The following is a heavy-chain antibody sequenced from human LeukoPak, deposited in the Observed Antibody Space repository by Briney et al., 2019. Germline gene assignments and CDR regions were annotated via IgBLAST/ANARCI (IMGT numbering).Heavy chain of an antibody. Sequence: SQTLSLTCTVSDGSISSGGYYWSWIRQPPGKGLEWIGYIYHSGSTYYNPSLKSRVTISVDRSRNQFSLKLSSVTAADTAVYYCARLYSSANYFDYWGQGTLVTVSS. D-gene: IGHD6-25*01. V-gene: IGHV4-30-2*02. J-gene: IGHJ4*02. CDR1: DGSISSGGYY. CDR2: IYHSGST. CDR3: ARLYSSANYFDY.